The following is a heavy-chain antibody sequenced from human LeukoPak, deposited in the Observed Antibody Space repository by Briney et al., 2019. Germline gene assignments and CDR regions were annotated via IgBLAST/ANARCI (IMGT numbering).Heavy chain of an antibody. D-gene: IGHD3-22*01. J-gene: IGHJ4*02. CDR2: LSSDGSNK. Sequence: PGRSLRLSCAASGFTFSSYGMHWVRQAPGKGLEWVSLLSSDGSNKYYADSVKGRFTISRDNSKNTLYLQMNSLRAEDTAVYYCARWMNYYDSSGYHWGQGTLVTVSS. CDR3: ARWMNYYDSSGYH. V-gene: IGHV3-30*19. CDR1: GFTFSSYG.